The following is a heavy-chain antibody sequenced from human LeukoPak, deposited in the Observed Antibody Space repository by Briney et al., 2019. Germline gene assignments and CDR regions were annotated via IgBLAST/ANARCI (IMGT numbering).Heavy chain of an antibody. J-gene: IGHJ3*02. CDR3: ARYFYDSSGSSSDAFDI. CDR2: INPSGGST. V-gene: IGHV1-46*01. Sequence: GASVKVSCKASGYTFTSYYMHWVRQAPGQGLEWMGIINPSGGSTSYAQKFQGRVTMTRDTSTSTVYMELSRLRSDDSAVYYCARYFYDSSGSSSDAFDIWGQGTMVTVSS. CDR1: GYTFTSYY. D-gene: IGHD3-22*01.